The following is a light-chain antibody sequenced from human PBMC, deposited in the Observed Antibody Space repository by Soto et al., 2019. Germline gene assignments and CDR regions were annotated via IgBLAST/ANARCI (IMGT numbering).Light chain of an antibody. CDR1: QSISSW. Sequence: DIQMTQSPSTLSASVGDRVTITCRASQSISSWLAWYQQKTGKAPKVLIYDASSLESGVPSRFSGSGSGTEFTLTISSLQPDDFATYYCQQYNTYPWTFGQGTKVEIK. CDR2: DAS. V-gene: IGKV1-5*01. CDR3: QQYNTYPWT. J-gene: IGKJ1*01.